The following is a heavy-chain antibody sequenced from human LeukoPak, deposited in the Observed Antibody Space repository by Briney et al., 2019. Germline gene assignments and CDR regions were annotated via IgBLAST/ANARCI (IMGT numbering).Heavy chain of an antibody. CDR3: ATSDGSGIDY. J-gene: IGHJ4*02. D-gene: IGHD3-10*01. V-gene: IGHV1-69*06. Sequence: GASVKVSCKASGGTFSSYAISWVRQAPGQGLGWMGGIIPIFGTANYAQKFQGRVTMTEDTSTDTAYMELSSLRSEDTAVYYCATSDGSGIDYWGQGTLVTVSS. CDR1: GGTFSSYA. CDR2: IIPIFGTA.